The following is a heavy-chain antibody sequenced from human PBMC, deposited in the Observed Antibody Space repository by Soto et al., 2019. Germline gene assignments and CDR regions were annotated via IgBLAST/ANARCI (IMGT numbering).Heavy chain of an antibody. Sequence: GGSLRLSCAASGFTFSSYSMNWVRQAPGKGLEWVSAISGSAATTHFADSVKGRFTISRDNSKNTLYLQMNSLRAEDTAVYYCARDRSYYDSSGSYSPPYWGQGTLVTVSS. CDR1: GFTFSSYS. V-gene: IGHV3-23*01. CDR3: ARDRSYYDSSGSYSPPY. J-gene: IGHJ4*02. D-gene: IGHD3-22*01. CDR2: ISGSAATT.